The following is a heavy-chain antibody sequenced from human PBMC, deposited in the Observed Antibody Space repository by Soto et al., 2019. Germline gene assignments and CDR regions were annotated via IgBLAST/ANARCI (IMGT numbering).Heavy chain of an antibody. V-gene: IGHV1-69*13. J-gene: IGHJ6*02. D-gene: IGHD2-8*01. CDR3: ARVRCFNGLCHTAAYGMDV. CDR1: GDVFRSYG. Sequence: ASVKVSCKASGDVFRSYGINWVRQAPGQGLEWMGGIIPISGTTNYAQKFQGRVAITADESTDTVYMELSRLRSEDTAVYFCARVRCFNGLCHTAAYGMDVWGQGTTVTVSS. CDR2: IIPISGTT.